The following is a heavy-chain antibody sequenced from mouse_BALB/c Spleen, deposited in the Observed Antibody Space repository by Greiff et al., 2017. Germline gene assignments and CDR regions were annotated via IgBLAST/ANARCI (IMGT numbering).Heavy chain of an antibody. CDR3: AREGYYGLYWYFDV. D-gene: IGHD1-2*01. CDR1: GFTFSSYA. CDR2: ISSGGSYT. Sequence: EVQLVESGGGLVKPGGSLKLSCAASGFTFSSYAMSWVRQSPEKRLEWVAEISSGGSYTYYPDTVTGRFTISRDNAKNTLYLEMSSLRSEDTAMYYCAREGYYGLYWYFDVWGAGTTVTVSS. V-gene: IGHV5-9-4*01. J-gene: IGHJ1*01.